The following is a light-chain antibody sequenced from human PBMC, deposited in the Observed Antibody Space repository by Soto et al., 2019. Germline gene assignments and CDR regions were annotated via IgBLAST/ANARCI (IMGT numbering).Light chain of an antibody. CDR1: SSNIGSNH. J-gene: IGLJ2*01. V-gene: IGLV1-44*01. CDR2: RSD. CDR3: AAWDDSRYGVV. Sequence: QSVLTQSPSASGTPGQRVIIARSGSSSNIGSNHVNWYRHLPGAAPKLLIFRSDQRPSGVPDRFSGSTSGTTASLAIRGLQSGDEADYYCAAWDDSRYGVVFGGGTQLTVL.